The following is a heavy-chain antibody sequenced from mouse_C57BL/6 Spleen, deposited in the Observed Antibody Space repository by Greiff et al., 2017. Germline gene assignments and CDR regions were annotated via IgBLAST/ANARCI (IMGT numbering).Heavy chain of an antibody. CDR3: AYSNYERFAY. Sequence: EVQLQQSGAELVKPGASVKLSCTASGFNINDYYMPWVKQRTEQGLEWIGRIDPEDGETKYAPKFKGKATITADTSSNTAYMQLSSLTSEDTAVYYCAYSNYERFAYWGQGTLVTVSA. J-gene: IGHJ3*01. D-gene: IGHD2-5*01. V-gene: IGHV14-2*01. CDR2: IDPEDGET. CDR1: GFNINDYY.